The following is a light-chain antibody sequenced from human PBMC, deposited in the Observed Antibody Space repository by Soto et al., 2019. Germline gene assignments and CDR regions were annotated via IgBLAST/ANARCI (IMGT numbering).Light chain of an antibody. J-gene: IGLJ2*01. CDR1: SSDVGGYNF. Sequence: QSALTQPASVSGSPGQSITISCTGSSSDVGGYNFVSWYQQHPGKAPKLMISDVSNRPSGVSYRFSGSKSGNTASLTISGLLAEDEAVYYCSSYTRSGTHVLFGRGTKLIVL. CDR2: DVS. CDR3: SSYTRSGTHVL. V-gene: IGLV2-14*03.